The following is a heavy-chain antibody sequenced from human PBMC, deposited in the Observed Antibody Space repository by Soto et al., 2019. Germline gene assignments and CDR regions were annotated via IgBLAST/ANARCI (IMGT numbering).Heavy chain of an antibody. V-gene: IGHV1-18*01. J-gene: IGHJ5*02. D-gene: IGHD6-19*01. CDR1: GYTFTSYG. Sequence: GASVKVSCKASGYTFTSYGISWVRQAPGQGPEWMGWISAYNGNTNYAQKLQGRVTMTTDTSTSTAYMELRSLRSDDTAVYYCARVKSEQWLVRGGNWFDPWGQGTLVTVSS. CDR2: ISAYNGNT. CDR3: ARVKSEQWLVRGGNWFDP.